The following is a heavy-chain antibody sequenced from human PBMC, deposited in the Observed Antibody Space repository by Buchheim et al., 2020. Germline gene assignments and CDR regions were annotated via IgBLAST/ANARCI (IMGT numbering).Heavy chain of an antibody. CDR2: IWYDGSHT. CDR3: ARGKSARTPYYYYGLDV. CDR1: GFTFSNYG. Sequence: QVQLVESGGGVVRPGRSLRLSCAASGFTFSNYGMHWVRQAPYKGLEWVAVIWYDGSHTYYADSVKGRFCISRDNSKNTLYLQMNSLRAEDTAVYYCARGKSARTPYYYYGLDVWGQGTT. J-gene: IGHJ6*02. V-gene: IGHV3-33*01.